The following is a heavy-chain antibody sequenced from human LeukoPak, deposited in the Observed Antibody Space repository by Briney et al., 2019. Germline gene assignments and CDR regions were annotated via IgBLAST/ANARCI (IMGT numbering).Heavy chain of an antibody. D-gene: IGHD3-10*01. CDR2: INPNSGGT. V-gene: IGHV1-2*02. Sequence: GASVKVSCKASGYTFTGYYMHWVRQAPGQGLEWMGWINPNSGGTNYAQKFQGRVTMTRDTSISTAYMELSRLRSDDTAVYYCARIDDRSSALTIDYWGQGTLVTVSS. J-gene: IGHJ4*02. CDR1: GYTFTGYY. CDR3: ARIDDRSSALTIDY.